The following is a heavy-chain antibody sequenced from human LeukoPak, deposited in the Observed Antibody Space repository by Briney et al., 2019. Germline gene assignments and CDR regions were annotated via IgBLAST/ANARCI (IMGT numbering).Heavy chain of an antibody. J-gene: IGHJ4*02. CDR1: GFTFISHA. Sequence: GSLRLSCRVSGFTFISHAMSWVRQAPGKGLEWVSGISGSGATTYYAESVKGRFTISRDNSKYTLYVQMNSLRAEDTAVYYCAKGSYYDSSGSFYFDYWGQGTLVTVSS. CDR3: AKGSYYDSSGSFYFDY. CDR2: ISGSGATT. D-gene: IGHD3-22*01. V-gene: IGHV3-23*01.